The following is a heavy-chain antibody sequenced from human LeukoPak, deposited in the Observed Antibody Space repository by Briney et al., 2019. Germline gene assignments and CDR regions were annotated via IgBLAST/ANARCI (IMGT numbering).Heavy chain of an antibody. V-gene: IGHV3-7*01. CDR1: RFTFSTYW. CDR2: IKYDGSEK. Sequence: GGSLRFSCAASRFTFSTYWMSWVRQAPGKGLEWVANIKYDGSEKSYVDSVKGRFTISRDNAKNSLSLQMNSLRAEDTAVYYCARSGTVDAFDIWGQGTTVTVSS. CDR3: ARSGTVDAFDI. D-gene: IGHD4-17*01. J-gene: IGHJ3*02.